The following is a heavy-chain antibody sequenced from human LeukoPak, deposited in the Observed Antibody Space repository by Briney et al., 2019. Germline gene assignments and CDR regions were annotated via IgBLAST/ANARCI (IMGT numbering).Heavy chain of an antibody. CDR1: RFTFSSYW. CDR2: ISSDGSST. Sequence: GGSLRLSCAASRFTFSSYWMHWVRQAPGKGLVWVSRISSDGSSTSYADSVKGRFTISRDNAKKRLYLQMNSLRAEDTAVYFCASGYYYNSLGDYWGQGTLVTVSS. CDR3: ASGYYYNSLGDY. J-gene: IGHJ4*02. D-gene: IGHD3-22*01. V-gene: IGHV3-74*01.